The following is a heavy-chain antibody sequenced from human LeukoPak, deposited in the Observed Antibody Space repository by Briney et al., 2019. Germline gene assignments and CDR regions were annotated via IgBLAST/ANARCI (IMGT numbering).Heavy chain of an antibody. V-gene: IGHV3-21*01. J-gene: IGHJ4*02. CDR1: GFTFSSYS. CDR3: ARDGYDSSGYYPIFDY. Sequence: GGSLRLSCAASGFTFSSYSMNWVRQAPGKGLEWVSSISSSSSYIYYADSVKGRFTSSIDNAKNSLYLQMNSLRAEDTAVYYCARDGYDSSGYYPIFDYWGQGTLVTVSS. CDR2: ISSSSSYI. D-gene: IGHD3-22*01.